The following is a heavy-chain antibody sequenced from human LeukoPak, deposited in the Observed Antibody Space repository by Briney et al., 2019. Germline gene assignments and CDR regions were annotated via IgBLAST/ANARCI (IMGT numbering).Heavy chain of an antibody. CDR1: GFTFSSYA. CDR2: ISGSGGST. J-gene: IGHJ4*02. V-gene: IGHV3-23*01. Sequence: GGSLRLSCAASGFTFSSYAMSWVRQAPGKGLEWVSAISGSGGSTYYAGSVKGRFTISRDNSKNMLYLQMNSLRAEDTAVYYCAKDSRRYSYGYGPFDYWGQGTLVTVSS. D-gene: IGHD5-18*01. CDR3: AKDSRRYSYGYGPFDY.